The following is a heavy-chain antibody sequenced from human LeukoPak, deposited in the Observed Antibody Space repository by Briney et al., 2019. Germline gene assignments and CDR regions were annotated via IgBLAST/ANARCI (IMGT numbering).Heavy chain of an antibody. CDR2: INRDSSVK. Sequence: GGSLRLSCAASGLNFTDFWMSWVRQTPGKGLEFVANINRDSSVKNYVDSVKGRFTISRDNAKKSLFLELNSLRADDTAVFYCARDPGSSAFDLWGQGSLVTVST. CDR3: ARDPGSSAFDL. CDR1: GLNFTDFW. V-gene: IGHV3-7*01. D-gene: IGHD1-14*01. J-gene: IGHJ4*02.